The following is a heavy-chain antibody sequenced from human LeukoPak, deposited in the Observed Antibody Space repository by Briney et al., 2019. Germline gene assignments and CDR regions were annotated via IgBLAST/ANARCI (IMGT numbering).Heavy chain of an antibody. D-gene: IGHD3-22*01. Sequence: GGSLSLSCASSGFTFSDYYLSWIRQAPGKGLEGVSYISSSGYTIYSANYVKGAFTISRDNAKTSVYLQMNSLRDEDAAVYYCARVAVRESSGYISWATFDYWGQGTLVTVSS. CDR1: GFTFSDYY. CDR2: ISSSGYTI. J-gene: IGHJ4*02. V-gene: IGHV3-11*01. CDR3: ARVAVRESSGYISWATFDY.